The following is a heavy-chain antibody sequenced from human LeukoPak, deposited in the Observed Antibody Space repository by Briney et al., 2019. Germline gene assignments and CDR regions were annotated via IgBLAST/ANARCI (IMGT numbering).Heavy chain of an antibody. Sequence: GGSLRLSCAASGFTFSKAWMSWVRQAPGKGLEWVGRIKTKTDGGTTDYAAPVKGRFTISRDDSQNTLYLQMNSLKTEDTAVYYCTTIKNRATAGDYWGQGTLVTVSS. CDR2: IKTKTDGGTT. CDR1: GFTFSKAW. V-gene: IGHV3-15*01. D-gene: IGHD6-13*01. J-gene: IGHJ4*02. CDR3: TTIKNRATAGDY.